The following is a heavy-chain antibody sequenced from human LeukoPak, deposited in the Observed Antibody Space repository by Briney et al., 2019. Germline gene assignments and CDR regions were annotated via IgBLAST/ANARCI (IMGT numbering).Heavy chain of an antibody. CDR3: ARELLDYYDSSGYYYVLAY. Sequence: ASVKVSCKASGGTFSSYAISWVRQAPGQGLEWMGGIIPIFGTANYAQKFQGRVTITTDESTSTAYMELSSLRSEDTVVYYCARELLDYYDSSGYYYVLAYWGQGTLVTVSS. J-gene: IGHJ4*02. CDR2: IIPIFGTA. V-gene: IGHV1-69*05. CDR1: GGTFSSYA. D-gene: IGHD3-22*01.